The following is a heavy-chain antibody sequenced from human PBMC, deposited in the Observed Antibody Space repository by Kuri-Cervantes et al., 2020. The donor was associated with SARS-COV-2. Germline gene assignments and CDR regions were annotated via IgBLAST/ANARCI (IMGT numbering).Heavy chain of an antibody. D-gene: IGHD2-2*01. J-gene: IGHJ4*02. Sequence: GGSLRLSCAASGFTFSSYAMHWVRQAPGKGLEWVAVISYDGSNKYYADSVKGRFTISRDNSKNTLYLQMNGLRAEDTAVYYCARAYCSSTSCQLDYWGQGTLVTVSS. V-gene: IGHV3-30-3*01. CDR2: ISYDGSNK. CDR1: GFTFSSYA. CDR3: ARAYCSSTSCQLDY.